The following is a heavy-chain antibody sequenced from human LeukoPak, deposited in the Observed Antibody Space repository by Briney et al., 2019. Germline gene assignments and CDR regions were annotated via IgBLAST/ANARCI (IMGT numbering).Heavy chain of an antibody. J-gene: IGHJ6*02. V-gene: IGHV4-61*08. Sequence: PSETLSLTCTVSGGSISSGGYYWSWIRQHPGKGLEWIGYIYYSGSTYYNPSLKSRVTISVDTSKNQFSLKLTSVTAADTAVYYCARVPYSSSFGYYGMDVWGQGTTVTVSS. CDR1: GGSISSGGYY. CDR2: IYYSGST. D-gene: IGHD6-13*01. CDR3: ARVPYSSSFGYYGMDV.